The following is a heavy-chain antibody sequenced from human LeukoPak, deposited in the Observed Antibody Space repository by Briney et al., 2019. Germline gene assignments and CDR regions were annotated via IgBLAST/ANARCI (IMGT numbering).Heavy chain of an antibody. Sequence: GGSLRLSCAASGFTFSSYAMSWVRQAPGKGLEWVSTISGSGSSTHYADSVKGRFTISRDNSKNALFLQMSSLKVADTAVYYCAKADHTLYYFDYWGQGTLVTVSS. CDR3: AKADHTLYYFDY. J-gene: IGHJ4*02. D-gene: IGHD1-14*01. CDR2: ISGSGSST. CDR1: GFTFSSYA. V-gene: IGHV3-23*01.